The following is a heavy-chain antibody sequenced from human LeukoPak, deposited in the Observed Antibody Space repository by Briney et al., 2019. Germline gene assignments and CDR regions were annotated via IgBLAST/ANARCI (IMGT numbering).Heavy chain of an antibody. CDR3: ARDRPLAYCGGDCVHYYYYYYMDV. CDR1: GGSISSSSYY. J-gene: IGHJ6*03. CDR2: IYYSGST. Sequence: SETLSLTCTVSGGSISSSSYYWGWIRQPPGKGLEWIGSIYYSGSTYYNPSLKSRVTISVDTSKNQFSLKLSSVTAADTAVYYCARDRPLAYCGGDCVHYYYYYYMDVWGKGTTVTVSS. V-gene: IGHV4-39*07. D-gene: IGHD2-21*01.